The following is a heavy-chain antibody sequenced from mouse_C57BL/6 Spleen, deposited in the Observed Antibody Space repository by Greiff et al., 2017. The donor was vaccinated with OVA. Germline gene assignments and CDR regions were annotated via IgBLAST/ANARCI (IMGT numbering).Heavy chain of an antibody. V-gene: IGHV1-26*01. D-gene: IGHD2-1*01. CDR3: ARSEGIYYGPYFDY. J-gene: IGHJ2*01. Sequence: EVQLQQSGPELVKPGASVKISCKASGYTFTDYYMNWVKQSHGKSLEWIGDINPNNGGTSYNQKFKGKATLTVDKSSSTAYMELRSLTSEDSAVYYCARSEGIYYGPYFDYWGQGTTLTVSS. CDR1: GYTFTDYY. CDR2: INPNNGGT.